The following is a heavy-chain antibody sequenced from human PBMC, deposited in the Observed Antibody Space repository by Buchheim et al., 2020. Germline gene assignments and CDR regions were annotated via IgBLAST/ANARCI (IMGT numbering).Heavy chain of an antibody. CDR1: GFTFSSYG. V-gene: IGHV3-30*18. J-gene: IGHJ4*02. D-gene: IGHD1-26*01. CDR2: ISYDGSNK. Sequence: QVQLVESGGGVVQPGRSLRLSCAASGFTFSSYGMHWVRQAPGKGLEWVALISYDGSNKYYADSVKGRFTISGDNSKNTLYLQMNSLKTEDTAVYYCANAVGARIVGATIDYWGQGTL. CDR3: ANAVGARIVGATIDY.